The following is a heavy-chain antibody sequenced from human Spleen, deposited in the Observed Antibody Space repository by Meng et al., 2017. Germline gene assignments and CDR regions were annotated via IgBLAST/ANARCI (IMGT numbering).Heavy chain of an antibody. CDR3: ARDIAGRLFDN. CDR1: GFTFSSYR. CDR2: ISSGSNFI. J-gene: IGHJ4*02. D-gene: IGHD6-6*01. Sequence: EVQLVESGGGLVRPGGSLRLSFATSGFTFSSYRMNWVRQAPGKGLEWVSTISSGSNFIYYADSVKGRFTISRDNAKNSLYLQINSLRAEDTAVYYCARDIAGRLFDNWGQGTLVTVSS. V-gene: IGHV3-21*01.